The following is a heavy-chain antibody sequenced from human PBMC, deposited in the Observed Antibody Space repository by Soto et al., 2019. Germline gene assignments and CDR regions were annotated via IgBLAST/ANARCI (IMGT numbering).Heavy chain of an antibody. J-gene: IGHJ5*02. CDR1: GFTFSNAW. V-gene: IGHV3-15*07. CDR2: VKSKADGGTT. Sequence: LRLSCAASGFTFSNAWINWVRQGPGKGLEWVGRVKSKADGGTTDYAEPVKGRFTISRDDSKNTLYLQMNSLKTEDTAVYYCTTDASRGWFDPWGQGTLVTVSS. CDR3: TTDASRGWFDP.